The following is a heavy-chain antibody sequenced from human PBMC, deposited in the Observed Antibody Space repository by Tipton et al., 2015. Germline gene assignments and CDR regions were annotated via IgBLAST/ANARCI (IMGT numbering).Heavy chain of an antibody. V-gene: IGHV5-51*01. CDR1: GYTFTNYW. Sequence: VQLVQSGTEVKKPGESLRISCKASGYTFTNYWIGWVRQMPGKGLEWMGIIYPGDSDTKYNPSFQGHITISADKSITTAYVQWNSLKASDTAMYYCARLRKGDGDYAIDYWGQGTLVTVSS. CDR2: IYPGDSDT. J-gene: IGHJ4*02. D-gene: IGHD4-17*01. CDR3: ARLRKGDGDYAIDY.